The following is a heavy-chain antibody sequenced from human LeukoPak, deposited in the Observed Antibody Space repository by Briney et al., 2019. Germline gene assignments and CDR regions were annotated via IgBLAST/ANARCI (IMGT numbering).Heavy chain of an antibody. CDR3: ARHPDYGGNFDS. J-gene: IGHJ4*02. CDR1: GVSVTSYY. Sequence: SETLSLTCTVSGVSVTSYYWSWIRQPPGKGLEWIGYISYSGSTNYNPSLKSRVTISVDTSKNQFSLKLSSVTAADTAVHYCARHPDYGGNFDSWGQGTLVTVSS. V-gene: IGHV4-59*08. D-gene: IGHD4-23*01. CDR2: ISYSGST.